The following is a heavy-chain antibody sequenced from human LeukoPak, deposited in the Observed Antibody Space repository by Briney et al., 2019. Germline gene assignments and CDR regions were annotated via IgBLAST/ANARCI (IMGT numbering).Heavy chain of an antibody. J-gene: IGHJ4*02. D-gene: IGHD2/OR15-2a*01. CDR2: IRYDGSNK. CDR1: GFTFSSYG. CDR3: AKDPFDEDYFDY. V-gene: IGHV3-30*02. Sequence: GGSLRLSCAASGFTFSSYGMHWVRQAPGKGLGWVAFIRYDGSNKYYADSVKGRFTISRDNSKNTLYLQMNSLRAEDTAVYYCAKDPFDEDYFDYWGQGTLVTVSS.